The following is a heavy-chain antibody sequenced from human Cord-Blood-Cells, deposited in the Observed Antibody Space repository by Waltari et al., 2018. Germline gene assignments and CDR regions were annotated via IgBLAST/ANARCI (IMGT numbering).Heavy chain of an antibody. V-gene: IGHV3-73*02. D-gene: IGHD2-15*01. J-gene: IGHJ4*02. CDR2: IRSKANSYAT. CDR1: GFTFSGSA. CDR3: TRHGGNSDY. Sequence: EVQLVESGGGLVQPGGSLKLSCAASGFTFSGSAMHWARQASGKGLGGVGHIRSKANSYATAYAASVKGRCTSSRDDSKNTAYLQMNSLKTEDTAVYYCTRHGGNSDYWGQGTLVTVSS.